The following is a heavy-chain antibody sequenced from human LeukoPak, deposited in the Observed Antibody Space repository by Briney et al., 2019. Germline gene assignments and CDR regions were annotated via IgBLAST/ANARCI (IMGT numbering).Heavy chain of an antibody. CDR3: AKAPSGFWSGEPLDY. V-gene: IGHV3-23*01. CDR2: ISGSGGST. Sequence: QSGGSLRLSCAASGFTFSSYGMHWVRQAQGKGLEWVSAISGSGGSTYYADSVKGRFTISRDNSKNTLYLQMNSLRAEDTAVYYCAKAPSGFWSGEPLDYWGQGTLVTVSS. D-gene: IGHD3-3*01. J-gene: IGHJ4*02. CDR1: GFTFSSYG.